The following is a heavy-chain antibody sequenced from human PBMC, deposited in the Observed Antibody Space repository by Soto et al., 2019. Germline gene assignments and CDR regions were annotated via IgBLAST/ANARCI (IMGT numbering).Heavy chain of an antibody. V-gene: IGHV3-20*04. D-gene: IGHD1-26*01. Sequence: GGPLRLSCAVSGFTYTNYGMHWVRQAPGKGQERVSGVNWNGGSTGYAESVKGRFTISRDNAKNSLYLQMNSLRAEDTAFYYCVRGASLNFDYWGQGTLVTVSS. J-gene: IGHJ4*02. CDR2: VNWNGGST. CDR3: VRGASLNFDY. CDR1: GFTYTNYG.